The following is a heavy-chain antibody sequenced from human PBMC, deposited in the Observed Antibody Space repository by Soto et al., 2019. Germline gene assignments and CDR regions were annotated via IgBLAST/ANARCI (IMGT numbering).Heavy chain of an antibody. V-gene: IGHV3-30*18. CDR2: ISYDERNK. CDR1: GFTFSDYG. D-gene: IGHD3-3*01. J-gene: IGHJ6*02. Sequence: LRLSCAASGFTFSDYGMHWVRQAPGKGLEWVAVISYDERNKYYADSVKGRFTISRDNSKNTLYLQMNSLRAEDTAMYYCANTNYDFWGMDVWGQGTTVTVSS. CDR3: ANTNYDFWGMDV.